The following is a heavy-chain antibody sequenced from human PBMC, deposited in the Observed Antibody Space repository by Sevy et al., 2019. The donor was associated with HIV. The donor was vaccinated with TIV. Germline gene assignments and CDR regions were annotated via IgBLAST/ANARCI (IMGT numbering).Heavy chain of an antibody. CDR3: ARAIGAATSY. CDR1: GFIFSGYW. D-gene: IGHD2-15*01. V-gene: IGHV3-7*03. CDR2: INEDGTTK. Sequence: GGSLRLSCAGSGFIFSGYWMYWVRQAPGKGLEWVANINEDGTTKYYLDSVKGRFTISRDNAKNSVFLQMNSLRVDDTAVYYCARAIGAATSYWGQGTLVTVSS. J-gene: IGHJ4*02.